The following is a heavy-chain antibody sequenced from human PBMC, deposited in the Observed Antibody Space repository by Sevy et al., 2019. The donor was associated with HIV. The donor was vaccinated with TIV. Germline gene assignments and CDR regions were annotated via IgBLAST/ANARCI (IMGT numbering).Heavy chain of an antibody. CDR1: GYRFTDYY. D-gene: IGHD2-21*01. Sequence: ASVKVSCETSGYRFTDYYIHWVRQAPGQGLEWMGWINPNSDVTKSAKKFQDRVIMTKDTSISTVYMELRGLTFDDSAVYYCARDPEFCSNTPCYCGLDHWGHGSLVTVSS. J-gene: IGHJ4*01. V-gene: IGHV1-2*02. CDR3: ARDPEFCSNTPCYCGLDH. CDR2: INPNSDVT.